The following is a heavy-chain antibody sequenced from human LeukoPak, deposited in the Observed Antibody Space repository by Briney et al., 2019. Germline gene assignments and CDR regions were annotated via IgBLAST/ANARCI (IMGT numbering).Heavy chain of an antibody. CDR1: GDSISNYY. CDR3: ARGTDPEDY. CDR2: VYTTGST. D-gene: IGHD1-1*01. Sequence: KPSKTLSLTCTVSGDSISNYYWSWIRQPAGKGLEWIGRVYTTGSTNYNPSLKSRVTISLDTSKNQFSLKLNSVTAADTAVYYCARGTDPEDYWGQGTLVTVSS. V-gene: IGHV4-4*07. J-gene: IGHJ4*02.